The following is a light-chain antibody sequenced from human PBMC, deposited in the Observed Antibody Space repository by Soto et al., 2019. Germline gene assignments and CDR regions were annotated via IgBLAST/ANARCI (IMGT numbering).Light chain of an antibody. CDR2: EVS. CDR1: SSDVGGYNY. Sequence: QSVLTQPPSASGSPGQSVTISCTGTSSDVGGYNYVSWYQQHPGKAPKLMIYEVSKRPSGVPDRFSGSKSGNKASLTVAGGQPDEEEDYYYCRYAGGNNYVVFGGGTKVTVL. V-gene: IGLV2-8*01. J-gene: IGLJ2*01. CDR3: CRYAGGNNYVV.